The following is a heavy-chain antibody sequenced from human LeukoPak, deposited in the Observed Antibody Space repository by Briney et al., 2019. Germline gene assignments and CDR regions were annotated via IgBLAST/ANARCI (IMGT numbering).Heavy chain of an antibody. CDR1: GGSISSGDYY. CDR3: ARPGNYRLLSPANAFDI. CDR2: IYYSGST. Sequence: SETLSLTCTVSGGSISSGDYYWSWIRQPPGKGLEWIGYIYYSGSTYYNPSLKSRVTISVDTSKNQFSLELSSVTAADTAVYYCARPGNYRLLSPANAFDIWGQGTMVTVSS. J-gene: IGHJ3*02. D-gene: IGHD2-2*01. V-gene: IGHV4-30-4*01.